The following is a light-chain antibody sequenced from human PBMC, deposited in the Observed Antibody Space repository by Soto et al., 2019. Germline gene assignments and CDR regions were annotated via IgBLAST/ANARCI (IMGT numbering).Light chain of an antibody. CDR3: SSYTTSSTLEGV. Sequence: QSALTQPASVSGSPGQSITISCTGTSSDVGGYNRVSWYQQHPGKAPKLMIYDVTIRPSGVSNRFSGCKSGHTASLTISGLQAEDEAEYSCSSYTTSSTLEGVFGTGTKVTVL. CDR2: DVT. CDR1: SSDVGGYNR. J-gene: IGLJ1*01. V-gene: IGLV2-14*01.